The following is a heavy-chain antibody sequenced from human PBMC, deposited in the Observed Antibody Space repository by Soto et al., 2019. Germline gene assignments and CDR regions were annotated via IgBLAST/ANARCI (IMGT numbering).Heavy chain of an antibody. CDR3: ARLGVGLRWSPSRGGEFDY. CDR1: GYSFTSYW. CDR2: IYPGDSDT. J-gene: IGHJ4*02. D-gene: IGHD4-17*01. V-gene: IGHV5-51*01. Sequence: PGEPLKIPCKGSGYSFTSYWIGWVRQIPGKGLEWMGIIYPGDSDTRYSPSFQGQVTISADKSISTAYLQWSSLKASDTAMYYCARLGVGLRWSPSRGGEFDYCGQGTLVTVSS.